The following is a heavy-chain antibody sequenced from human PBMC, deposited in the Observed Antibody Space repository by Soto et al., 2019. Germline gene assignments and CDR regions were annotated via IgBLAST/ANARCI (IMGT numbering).Heavy chain of an antibody. CDR2: INPSGGST. J-gene: IGHJ6*02. CDR1: GYTFTSYY. D-gene: IGHD3-3*02. V-gene: IGHV1-46*01. CDR3: ASPGTLDYYYGMDV. Sequence: ASVNVSCKASGYTFTSYYMHWVRQAPGQGLEWMGIINPSGGSTSYAQKFQGRVTMTRDTSTSTVYMELSSLGSEDTAVYYCASPGTLDYYYGMDVWGQGTTVTVSS.